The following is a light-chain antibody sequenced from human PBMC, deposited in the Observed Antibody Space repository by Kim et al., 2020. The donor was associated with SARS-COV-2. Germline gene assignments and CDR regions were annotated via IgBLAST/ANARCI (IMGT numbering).Light chain of an antibody. Sequence: VALGQKVSITCQGDSLRSYYATWYQQKPGQAPILVIYGKNNRPSGIPDRFSGSSSGNTASLTITGTQAGDEADYYCNSRDSNDNVVFGGGTKVTVL. CDR2: GKN. CDR3: NSRDSNDNVV. CDR1: SLRSYY. V-gene: IGLV3-19*01. J-gene: IGLJ2*01.